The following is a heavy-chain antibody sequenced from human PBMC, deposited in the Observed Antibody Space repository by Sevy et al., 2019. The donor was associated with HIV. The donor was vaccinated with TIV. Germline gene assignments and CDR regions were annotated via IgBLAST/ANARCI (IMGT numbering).Heavy chain of an antibody. CDR3: ARLTTMPTSDLYGMDV. D-gene: IGHD4-17*01. CDR2: INPNDGVT. Sequence: ASVKVSCKASGCTFTDYYIHWVRQAPGHGLEWMAWINPNDGVTNYAQRFQGGVTVTRDTSVSTAYMELRGLRYDDTAIYYCARLTTMPTSDLYGMDVWGQGTTVTVSS. CDR1: GCTFTDYY. V-gene: IGHV1-2*02. J-gene: IGHJ6*02.